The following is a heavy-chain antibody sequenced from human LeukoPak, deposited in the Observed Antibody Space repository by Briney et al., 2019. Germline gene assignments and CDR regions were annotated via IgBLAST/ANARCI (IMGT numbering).Heavy chain of an antibody. V-gene: IGHV1-2*02. CDR3: ASPFDFNV. CDR2: INPNSGGT. CDR1: GYTFTCYY. D-gene: IGHD3-9*01. J-gene: IGHJ3*01. Sequence: ASVKVSCKASGYTFTCYYMHWVRQAPGQGLEWMGWINPNSGGTSYAKNIQGRVTMTSDTSINTAYVELSRLRSDDTAVYYCASPFDFNVWGQGTMVTVSS.